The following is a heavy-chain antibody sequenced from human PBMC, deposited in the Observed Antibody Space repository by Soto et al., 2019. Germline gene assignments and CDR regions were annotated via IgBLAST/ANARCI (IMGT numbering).Heavy chain of an antibody. CDR2: IWYDGSNK. CDR3: ARGGGGSRSGGAFDY. J-gene: IGHJ4*02. V-gene: IGHV3-33*01. CDR1: GFTFSSYG. D-gene: IGHD6-13*01. Sequence: QVQLVESGGGVVQPGRSLRLSCAASGFTFSSYGMHWVRQAPGKGLEWVAVIWYDGSNKYYADSVKGRFTISRDNSKNTLYLQMNSLRAEDTAVYYCARGGGGSRSGGAFDYWGQGTLVTVSS.